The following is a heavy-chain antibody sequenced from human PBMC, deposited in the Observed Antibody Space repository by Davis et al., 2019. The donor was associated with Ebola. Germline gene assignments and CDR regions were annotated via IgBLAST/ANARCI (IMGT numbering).Heavy chain of an antibody. CDR1: SYTFTDYA. D-gene: IGHD1-26*01. J-gene: IGHJ4*02. V-gene: IGHV1-3*01. CDR2: ISADNGNT. Sequence: ASVQVSCYTSSYTFTDYAIHWVRQAPGQRLEWMGWISADNGNTKYSQKFQGRVTITRDTSASTAYMELSSLTSEDTAVYYCARDWSGGSYGWDYWGQGTLVTVSS. CDR3: ARDWSGGSYGWDY.